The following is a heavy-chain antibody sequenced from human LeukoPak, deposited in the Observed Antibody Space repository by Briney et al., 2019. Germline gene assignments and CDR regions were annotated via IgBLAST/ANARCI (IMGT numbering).Heavy chain of an antibody. D-gene: IGHD6-6*01. V-gene: IGHV3-21*01. CDR3: ARVRMYSSSGAFDI. CDR1: GFTFISYS. CDR2: ISSSSSYI. Sequence: GGSLRLSFEASGFTFISYSMNWVRKAPGKGLDWVSSISSSSSYIYYADSVKGRFTISRDNAKNSLYLQMNSLRAEDTAVYYCARVRMYSSSGAFDIWGQGTMVTVSS. J-gene: IGHJ3*02.